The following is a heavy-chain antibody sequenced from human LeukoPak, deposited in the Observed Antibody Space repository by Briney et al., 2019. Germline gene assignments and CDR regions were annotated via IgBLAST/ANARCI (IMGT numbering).Heavy chain of an antibody. CDR3: ARGRTGAAALDF. Sequence: PSETLSLTCAVYGESFSGHYWTWIRQPPGEGLEWIGESTHGGSTSYNPSLKSRVTISVDPSKSQFSLTLTSVTAADTAVYHCARGRTGAAALDFWGPGMLVTVSS. CDR2: STHGGST. D-gene: IGHD2-2*01. CDR1: GESFSGHY. J-gene: IGHJ4*02. V-gene: IGHV4-34*01.